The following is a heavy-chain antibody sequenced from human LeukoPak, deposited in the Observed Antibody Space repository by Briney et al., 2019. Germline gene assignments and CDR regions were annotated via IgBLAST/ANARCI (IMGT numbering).Heavy chain of an antibody. CDR2: IGSSSSPI. V-gene: IGHV3-48*01. CDR3: TTYSSGSCPF. CDR1: GFTFSGHS. D-gene: IGHD6-19*01. J-gene: IGHJ4*02. Sequence: PGGSLRLSCAATGFTFSGHSMGWVRQAPEKGLEWVSYIGSSSSPIYYADSVKGRFTISRDNAKNSLYLQMNSLKTEDTAVYYCTTYSSGSCPFWGQGTLVTVSS.